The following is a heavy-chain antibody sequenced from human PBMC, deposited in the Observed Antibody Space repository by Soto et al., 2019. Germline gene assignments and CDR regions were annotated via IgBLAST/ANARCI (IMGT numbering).Heavy chain of an antibody. V-gene: IGHV4-34*01. J-gene: IGHJ4*02. CDR2: ISPDGAT. CDR1: GGSFTTNH. D-gene: IGHD3-16*02. CDR3: ARGLAAQSFYFDF. Sequence: QVQLHQWGAGLVRPSETLALTCAVNGGSFTTNHWNWIWQSPEKGLEWIGEISPDGATNFNPTLKSRLAMSVETSKRQFSLHLTSVTASDTAVYFCARGLAAQSFYFDFWGQGTLVTISS.